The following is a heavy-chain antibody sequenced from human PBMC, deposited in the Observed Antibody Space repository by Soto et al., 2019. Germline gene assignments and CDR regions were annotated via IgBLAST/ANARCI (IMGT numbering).Heavy chain of an antibody. V-gene: IGHV3-7*01. CDR1: GFTFSSYW. J-gene: IGHJ6*03. CDR3: ARVPSRDYYYYYMDV. Sequence: GGSLRLSCAASGFTFSSYWMSWVRQAPGKGLEWVANIKQDGSEKYYVDSVKGRFTISRDNAKNSLYLQMNSLRAEDTAVYYCARVPSRDYYYYYMDVWGKGTTVTVSS. CDR2: IKQDGSEK.